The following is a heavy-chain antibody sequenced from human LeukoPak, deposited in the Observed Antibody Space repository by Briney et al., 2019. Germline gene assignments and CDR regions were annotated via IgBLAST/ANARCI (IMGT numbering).Heavy chain of an antibody. CDR3: AKDLAGYSNDRDFGMDV. V-gene: IGHV3-30*18. Sequence: PGGSLRLSCAGSGFTFNSYGMHWVRQAPGKGPEWVAVISYDGRNKFYADSVKGRFTISRDNSKNTLYLQMNSLGAEDTALYHCAKDLAGYSNDRDFGMDVWGQGTTVTVSS. CDR1: GFTFNSYG. D-gene: IGHD4-11*01. CDR2: ISYDGRNK. J-gene: IGHJ6*02.